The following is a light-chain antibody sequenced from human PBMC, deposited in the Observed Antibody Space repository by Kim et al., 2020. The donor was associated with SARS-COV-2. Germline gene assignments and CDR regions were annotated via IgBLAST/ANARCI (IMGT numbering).Light chain of an antibody. J-gene: IGLJ1*01. CDR1: SSDVGGYEF. V-gene: IGLV2-14*03. Sequence: GQSITISCTGTSSDVGGYEFVSWYQQHPGKAPKLLIHDVTYRPSGVSSRFSGSKSGNTASLTISGLQADDEADYYCSSYTSTSTDVFGTGTKVTVL. CDR3: SSYTSTSTDV. CDR2: DVT.